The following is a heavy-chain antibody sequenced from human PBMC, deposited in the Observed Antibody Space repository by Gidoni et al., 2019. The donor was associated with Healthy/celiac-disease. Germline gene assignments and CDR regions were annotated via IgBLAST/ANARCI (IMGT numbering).Heavy chain of an antibody. CDR1: GGTFSSYA. V-gene: IGHV1-69*01. Sequence: GKKPGSSVKVSCKASGGTFSSYAISWVRQAPGQGLEWMGGIIPIFGTANYAQKFQGRVTITADESTSTAYMELSSLRSEDTAVYYCATRINDFWSGYPNYYYYGMDVWGQGTTVTVSS. D-gene: IGHD3-3*01. CDR3: ATRINDFWSGYPNYYYYGMDV. CDR2: IIPIFGTA. J-gene: IGHJ6*02.